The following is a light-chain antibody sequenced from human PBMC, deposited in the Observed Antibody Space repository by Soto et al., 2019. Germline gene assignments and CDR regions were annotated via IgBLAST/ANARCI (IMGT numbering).Light chain of an antibody. CDR3: QQFGDSLT. CDR1: QSAGIK. CDR2: GAS. J-gene: IGKJ3*01. V-gene: IGKV3-20*01. Sequence: EIVLTQSPATLSLSPGESATLSCRASQSAGIKLAWYQQKPGQAPRLLIYGASSRASGIPDRFSGSGSGTDFTLTISRLEPEDFAVYYCQQFGDSLTFGPGTKVDIK.